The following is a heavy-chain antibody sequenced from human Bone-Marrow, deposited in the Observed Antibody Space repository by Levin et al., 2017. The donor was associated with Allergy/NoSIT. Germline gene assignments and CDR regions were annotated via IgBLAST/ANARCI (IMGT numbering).Heavy chain of an antibody. CDR1: GFTFSDYT. CDR3: ARDRGVQQWEYYFDF. CDR2: ISHDGSSK. V-gene: IGHV3-30-3*01. D-gene: IGHD3-10*01. J-gene: IGHJ4*02. Sequence: GESLKISCAASGFTFSDYTMHWVRKAPGKGLEWMAVISHDGSSKYYADSVKGRFTISRDNSKNTLNLQMSSLSSEDTAVYYCARDRGVQQWEYYFDFWGQGTLVTVSS.